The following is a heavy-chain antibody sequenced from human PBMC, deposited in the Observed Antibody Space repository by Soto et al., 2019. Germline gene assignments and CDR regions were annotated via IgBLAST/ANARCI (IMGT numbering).Heavy chain of an antibody. CDR3: AREWDIAVAGTSHWFDP. CDR1: GYTFTSYY. D-gene: IGHD6-19*01. V-gene: IGHV1-46*01. CDR2: INPSGGST. J-gene: IGHJ5*02. Sequence: ASVKVSCKASGYTFTSYYMHWVRQAPGQGLEWMGIINPSGGSTSYAQKFRGRVTMTRDTSTSTVYMELSSLRSEDTAVYYCAREWDIAVAGTSHWFDPWGQGTLVTVSS.